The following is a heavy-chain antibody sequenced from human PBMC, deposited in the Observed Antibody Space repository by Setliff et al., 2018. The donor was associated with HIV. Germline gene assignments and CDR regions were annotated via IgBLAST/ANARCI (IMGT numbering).Heavy chain of an antibody. CDR3: AKDRRYYCGSGSYAAET. CDR1: GFTFSRYA. Sequence: GGSLRLSCAASGFTFSRYAMTWVRQAPGKGLEWVSAISGSGIGSYYPDSVKGRFTISRDNSKNTLFLQMNSLRAEDTAVYYCAKDRRYYCGSGSYAAETWGQGTLVTVSS. J-gene: IGHJ5*02. CDR2: ISGSGIGS. V-gene: IGHV3-23*01. D-gene: IGHD3-10*01.